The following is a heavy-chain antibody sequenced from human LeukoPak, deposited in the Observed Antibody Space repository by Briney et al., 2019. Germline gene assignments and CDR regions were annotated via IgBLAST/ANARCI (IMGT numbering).Heavy chain of an antibody. CDR2: ITSSGSST. CDR3: TRGPGYDYVWGTYRADY. Sequence: GGSLRLSCSASAFIFYSYAMHWVRQAPGRGLEYVAAITSSGSSTFHANSVKGRFTISRDNSKNTLYLQMGSLRPEDMAVYFCTRGPGYDYVWGTYRADYWGQGTLVTVSS. D-gene: IGHD3-16*02. J-gene: IGHJ4*02. V-gene: IGHV3-64*01. CDR1: AFIFYSYA.